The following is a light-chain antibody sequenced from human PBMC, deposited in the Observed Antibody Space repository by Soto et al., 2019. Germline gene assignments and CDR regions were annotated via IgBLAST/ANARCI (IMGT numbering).Light chain of an antibody. Sequence: TPSPSPLVAYVGVRVSIHCRASQSVGNSLAWYQQRPGKAPKLLIFDASTLESGVPSKFSGSGSDTEFTFTISSLQPDDSATYCCQQDNTYALTFGQGTKV. CDR2: DAS. V-gene: IGKV1-5*01. J-gene: IGKJ1*01. CDR1: QSVGNS. CDR3: QQDNTYALT.